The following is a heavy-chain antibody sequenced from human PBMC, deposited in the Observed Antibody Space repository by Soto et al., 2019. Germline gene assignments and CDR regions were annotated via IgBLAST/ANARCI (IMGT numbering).Heavy chain of an antibody. CDR1: GYTFSAYG. CDR2: VSTNNANT. V-gene: IGHV1-18*01. Sequence: QVQLVQSGPEVKMPGASVRVSCKTSGYTFSAYGLAWLRQAPGQRPEWMGWVSTNNANTNYAHRFQGRVTMTTDTSTTTTYMALRSLRSNDTAVYYCARALHPDSSAYYSFPYWGQGTLVTVSS. D-gene: IGHD3-22*01. CDR3: ARALHPDSSAYYSFPY. J-gene: IGHJ4*02.